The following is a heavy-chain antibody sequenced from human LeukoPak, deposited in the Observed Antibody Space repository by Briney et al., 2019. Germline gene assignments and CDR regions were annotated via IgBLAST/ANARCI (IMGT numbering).Heavy chain of an antibody. D-gene: IGHD6-19*01. J-gene: IGHJ4*02. CDR1: GFTVSSNY. CDR3: ARGTVAGKAPY. V-gene: IGHV3-53*01. CDR2: IYSGGST. Sequence: PGGSLRLSCAASGFTVSSNYMSWVRQAPGKGLEWVSVIYSGGSTYYADSVKGRFTISRDNSKNSLHLQMNSLRAEDTAVYYCARGTVAGKAPYWGQGTLVTVSS.